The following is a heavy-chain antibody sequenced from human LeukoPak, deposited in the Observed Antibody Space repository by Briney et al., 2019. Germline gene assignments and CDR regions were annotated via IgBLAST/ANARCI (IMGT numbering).Heavy chain of an antibody. Sequence: GGSLRLSCAASAFTFRNVWMSWGRQAPGKGLEWVGRSKSKTDGETTQYAAPVKGRFTISRDDSRNTLYLQMDSLTTGDTAVYYCSTVLNGDADYWGRGALVTVSS. D-gene: IGHD2-8*01. V-gene: IGHV3-15*01. CDR2: SKSKTDGETT. CDR1: AFTFRNVW. J-gene: IGHJ4*02. CDR3: STVLNGDADY.